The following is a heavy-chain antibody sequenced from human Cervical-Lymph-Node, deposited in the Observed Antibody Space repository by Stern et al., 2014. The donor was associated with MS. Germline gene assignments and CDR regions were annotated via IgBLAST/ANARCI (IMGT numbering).Heavy chain of an antibody. D-gene: IGHD3-10*01. J-gene: IGHJ4*02. CDR2: VSYDGTQR. CDR1: GFTFSTYA. CDR3: ARGGRGVGLEY. V-gene: IGHV3-30-3*01. Sequence: DQLVESGGGVVQPGRSMSLSWVVSGFTFSTYAMHWVRQAPGKGLEWVAFVSYDGTQRTSTDSVKTRFTISRDNSKNTLYLHMNSLRDEDTAVYFCARGGRGVGLEYWGQGALVTVSS.